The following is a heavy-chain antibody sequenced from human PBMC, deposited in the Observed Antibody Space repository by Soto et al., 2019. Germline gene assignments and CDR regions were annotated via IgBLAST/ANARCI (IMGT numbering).Heavy chain of an antibody. CDR3: AREASGSFFEL. J-gene: IGHJ4*02. D-gene: IGHD3-3*02. Sequence: PSETLSLTCAVSGGSIISGGYSWSWIRQPPGKSLEWIGYIYSGTTHYNPSLESRVTIAMDRSKNQVSLSLKSVTAADTAVHYCAREASGSFFELWGQGTLVTVSS. CDR2: IYSGTT. CDR1: GGSIISGGYS. V-gene: IGHV4-30-2*01.